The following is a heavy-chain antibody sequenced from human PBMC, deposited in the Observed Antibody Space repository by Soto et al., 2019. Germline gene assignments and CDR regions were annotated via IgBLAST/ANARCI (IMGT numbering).Heavy chain of an antibody. CDR3: ARTDIVTTNWFDH. J-gene: IGHJ5*02. Sequence: ETLSLTCAVCAESFIGYYWTWIRQSPGKGLEWIGEINHGGSTNYNPSLKSRVTISIDTSKNQFSLKLTSVTAADTSVYYCARTDIVTTNWFDHWGQGSLVTVSS. V-gene: IGHV4-34*01. CDR2: INHGGST. CDR1: AESFIGYY. D-gene: IGHD5-12*01.